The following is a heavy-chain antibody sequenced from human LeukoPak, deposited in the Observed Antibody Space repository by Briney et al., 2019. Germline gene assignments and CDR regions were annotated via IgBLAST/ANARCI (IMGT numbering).Heavy chain of an antibody. CDR3: ARLSSSSGQRPKYYYYYKDV. CDR2: INHSGST. V-gene: IGHV4-34*01. D-gene: IGHD6-6*01. J-gene: IGHJ6*03. CDR1: GGSFSGYY. Sequence: SETLSLTCAVYGGSFSGYYWSWIRQPPGKGLEWIGEINHSGSTNYNPSLKSRVTISVDTSKNQFSLKLSSVTAADTAVYYCARLSSSSGQRPKYYYYYKDVWGKGTTVTVSS.